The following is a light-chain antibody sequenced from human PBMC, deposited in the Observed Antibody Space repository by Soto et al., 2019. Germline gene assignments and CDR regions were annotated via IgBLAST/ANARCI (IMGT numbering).Light chain of an antibody. CDR1: QTISSW. V-gene: IGKV1-5*03. Sequence: DIQMTQSPSTLSASVGDRVTITCRASQTISSWLAWYQQKPGRAPKLLIYKASSSKSGVPSRFSGSGTGTEFTLTISSLHPDDFATYYCQRDNPYSPPWTFGQGTTVEIK. CDR3: QRDNPYSPPWT. CDR2: KAS. J-gene: IGKJ1*01.